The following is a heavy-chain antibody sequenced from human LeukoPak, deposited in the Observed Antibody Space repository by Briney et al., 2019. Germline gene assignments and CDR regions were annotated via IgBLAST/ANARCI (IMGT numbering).Heavy chain of an antibody. Sequence: SETLSLTCAVYGGSFNGYYWSWIRQPPGKGLEWIGEINHSGSTNYNPSLKSRVTISVDTSKNQFSLKLSSVTAADTAVYYCAREDYGDVWGYWGQGTLVTVSS. CDR1: GGSFNGYY. CDR2: INHSGST. J-gene: IGHJ4*02. V-gene: IGHV4-34*01. CDR3: AREDYGDVWGY. D-gene: IGHD4-17*01.